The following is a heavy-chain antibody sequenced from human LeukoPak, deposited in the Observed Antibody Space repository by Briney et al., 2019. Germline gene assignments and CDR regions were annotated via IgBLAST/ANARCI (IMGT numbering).Heavy chain of an antibody. D-gene: IGHD1-26*01. CDR3: AKDLEWELDEPPSWADFDY. CDR1: GFTFSSYA. Sequence: GGSLRLSCAASGFTFSSYAMRWVRQAPGKGLECVSAISGSGGSTYYADSVKGRFTISRDNSKNTLYLQMNSLRAEDTAVYYCAKDLEWELDEPPSWADFDYWGQGTLVTVSS. V-gene: IGHV3-23*01. CDR2: ISGSGGST. J-gene: IGHJ4*02.